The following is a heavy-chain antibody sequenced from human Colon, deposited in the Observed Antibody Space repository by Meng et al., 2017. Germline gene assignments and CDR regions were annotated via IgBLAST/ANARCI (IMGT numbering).Heavy chain of an antibody. CDR1: GFIFTNYD. CDR2: VTIDGAT. V-gene: IGHV3-23*01. J-gene: IGHJ4*02. D-gene: IGHD2-2*01. Sequence: GESLKISCAASGFIFTNYDMSWVRQAPGKGPEWVSTVTIDGATHYADSVKGRFSISRDNSKNTLFLQMNSLRVEDTAIYYCAKELANARPFDYWGQGTVVTVSS. CDR3: AKELANARPFDY.